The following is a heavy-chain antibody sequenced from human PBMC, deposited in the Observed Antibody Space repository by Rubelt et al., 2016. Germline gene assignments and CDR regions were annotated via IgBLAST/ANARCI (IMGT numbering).Heavy chain of an antibody. J-gene: IGHJ4*02. CDR3: AKDRPLGVVAATRLDY. CDR2: IYGDDNT. V-gene: IGHV3-66*01. D-gene: IGHD2-15*01. CDR1: GFTVSSNY. Sequence: GGGLVQPGGSLRLSCAASGFTVSSNYMSWVRQAPGAGLEWVSVIYGDDNTDFADSVKGRFTISRDNSKNTLFLQMNSLRADDTAIYYCAKDRPLGVVAATRLDYWGPGTLVTVSS.